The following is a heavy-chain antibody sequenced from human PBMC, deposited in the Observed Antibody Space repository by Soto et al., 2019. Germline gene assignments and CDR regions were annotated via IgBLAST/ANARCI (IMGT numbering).Heavy chain of an antibody. CDR1: GYIFSNYG. CDR2: ISAYNGNT. D-gene: IGHD4-17*01. J-gene: IGHJ6*02. Sequence: QVQLVQSGAEVKKPGASVKVSCKASGYIFSNYGISWVRQAPGQGLEWMGWISAYNGNTNYAQKFQGRVTMTTDTSTSTAYMELRSLRSDDTAVYYCASQDYGDYFDMDVWGQGTTVTVSS. CDR3: ASQDYGDYFDMDV. V-gene: IGHV1-18*01.